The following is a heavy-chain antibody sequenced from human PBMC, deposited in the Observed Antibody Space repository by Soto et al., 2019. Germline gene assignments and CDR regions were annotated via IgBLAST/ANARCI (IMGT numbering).Heavy chain of an antibody. CDR3: AKSRQQLIGYYYYGMDV. J-gene: IGHJ6*02. CDR1: GFIFSKNA. D-gene: IGHD3-22*01. CDR2: ISGNAGST. Sequence: PGGSLRLSCAASGFIFSKNAMSWVRQAPGKGLEWVSSISGNAGSTYYADSVKGRLTISRDNSKNTLYLQMNSLRAEDTAVYYCAKSRQQLIGYYYYGMDVWGQGTTVTVSS. V-gene: IGHV3-23*01.